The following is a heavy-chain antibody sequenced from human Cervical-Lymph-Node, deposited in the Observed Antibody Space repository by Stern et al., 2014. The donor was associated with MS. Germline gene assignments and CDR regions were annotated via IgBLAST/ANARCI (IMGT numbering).Heavy chain of an antibody. V-gene: IGHV4-59*01. CDR1: GGSIRTFS. Sequence: VQLVESGPGLVKPSETLSLTCTVSGGSIRTFSWSWIRPPPGRGLDWIGCVYYNGTTTHNPSLKSRVTMSVDTSKSQLSLRLHSVTAADTAVYYCARHSVGVKDFDSWGQGTLVTVSS. D-gene: IGHD4-23*01. CDR3: ARHSVGVKDFDS. CDR2: VYYNGTT. J-gene: IGHJ4*02.